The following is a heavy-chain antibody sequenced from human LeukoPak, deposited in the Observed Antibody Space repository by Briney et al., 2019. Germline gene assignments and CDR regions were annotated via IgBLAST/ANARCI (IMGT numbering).Heavy chain of an antibody. CDR2: VSYDGSNK. CDR1: GFTFRTYA. Sequence: GGSLRLSCVVSGFTFRTYAMHWVRQAPGKGLEWVAVVSYDGSNKYYADSVQGRFTISRDNSRNTLHLQMNSLRAEDTVVYYCARDTHYYDPSGYYSRGEYYHHGMDAWGQGTTVTASS. V-gene: IGHV3-30-3*01. CDR3: ARDTHYYDPSGYYSRGEYYHHGMDA. D-gene: IGHD3-22*01. J-gene: IGHJ6*02.